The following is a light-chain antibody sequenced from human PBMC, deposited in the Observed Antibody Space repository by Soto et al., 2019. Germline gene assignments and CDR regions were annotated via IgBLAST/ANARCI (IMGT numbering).Light chain of an antibody. Sequence: QSALTQPRSVSVSPGQSVTLSCTGTSSDVGGYHYVSWYQHHPGKAPKIIIYDVNKRPSGFPDRFSGSKSGNTASLTISGLQTEDEADYYCCSYAGSYTLVFGGGTKVTVL. J-gene: IGLJ2*01. CDR2: DVN. CDR3: CSYAGSYTLV. V-gene: IGLV2-11*01. CDR1: SSDVGGYHY.